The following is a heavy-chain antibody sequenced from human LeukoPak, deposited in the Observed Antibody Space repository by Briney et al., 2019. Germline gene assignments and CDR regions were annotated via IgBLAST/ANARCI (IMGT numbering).Heavy chain of an antibody. D-gene: IGHD1-26*01. CDR2: VFDSGGT. J-gene: IGHJ4*02. V-gene: IGHV4-59*12. CDR3: ARGSPHEWELLSV. CDR1: GGSISNYW. Sequence: SETLSLTCTVSGGSISNYWWSWIRQPPGKGLEWIGYVFDSGGTNYNPSLKSRVTISVDTSKNQFSLKLSSVTAADTAVYYCARGSPHEWELLSVWGQGTLVTVSS.